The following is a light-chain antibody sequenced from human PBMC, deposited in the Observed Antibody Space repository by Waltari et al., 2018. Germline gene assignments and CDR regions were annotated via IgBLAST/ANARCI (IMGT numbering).Light chain of an antibody. CDR2: DVT. V-gene: IGLV2-14*03. CDR3: SSYSGSSTLV. CDR1: SNAVGGYNY. Sequence: QSALTQPASVSGSPGQSITISCTGTSNAVGGYNYVCWYQHHPGKAPKLMIYDVTKRPSGVSDRFSGSKSGNTASLTISGLQAEDEADYYCSSYSGSSTLVFGGGTKLTVL. J-gene: IGLJ2*01.